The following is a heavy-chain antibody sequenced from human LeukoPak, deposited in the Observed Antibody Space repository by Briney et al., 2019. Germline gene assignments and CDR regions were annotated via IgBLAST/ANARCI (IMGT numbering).Heavy chain of an antibody. CDR1: GGYISSYY. Sequence: PSETLSLTCTVSGGYISSYYWSWIRQPPGEGLEWIGYVYYTGSTNYNPSLKSRVSISVDTSKNQFSLKLRSVSAADTAVYYCAKEREYSGYEPLPNDYWGQGTLVTVSS. V-gene: IGHV4-59*01. D-gene: IGHD5-12*01. CDR2: VYYTGST. J-gene: IGHJ4*02. CDR3: AKEREYSGYEPLPNDY.